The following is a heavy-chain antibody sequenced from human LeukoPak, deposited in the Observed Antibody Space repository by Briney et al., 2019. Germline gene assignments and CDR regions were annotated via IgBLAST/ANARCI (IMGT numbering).Heavy chain of an antibody. V-gene: IGHV4-39*01. CDR3: ARHPTDAFDI. CDR2: IYYSGST. CDR1: GGSISEYY. Sequence: SETLSLTCTVAGGSISEYYWGWIRQPPGKGLEWIGSIYYSGSTYYNPSLKSRVTISVDTSKNQFSLKLSSVTAADTAVYYCARHPTDAFDIWGQGTMVTVSS. J-gene: IGHJ3*02.